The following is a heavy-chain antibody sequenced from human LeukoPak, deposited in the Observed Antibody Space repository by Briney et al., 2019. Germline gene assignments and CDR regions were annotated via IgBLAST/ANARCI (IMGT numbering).Heavy chain of an antibody. CDR2: IYYSGST. J-gene: IGHJ4*02. D-gene: IGHD1-26*01. Sequence: SETLSLTCTVSGGSISSGGYYWSWIRQHPGKGLEWIGYIYYSGSTYYNPSLKSRVTISVDTSKNQLSLKLSSVTAADTAVYYCARVGGSYYFDYWGQGTLVTVSS. V-gene: IGHV4-31*03. CDR1: GGSISSGGYY. CDR3: ARVGGSYYFDY.